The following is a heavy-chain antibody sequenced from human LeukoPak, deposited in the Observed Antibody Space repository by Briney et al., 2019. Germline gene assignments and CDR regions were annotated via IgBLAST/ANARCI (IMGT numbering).Heavy chain of an antibody. J-gene: IGHJ4*02. CDR3: SRQVVGNDY. CDR1: GESSFSNYY. Sequence: SETLSLACAVYGESSFSNYYWSWIRQTPGGALEWIGEINHSGYTNYNPSFKSRVTLSIDTSKNQSSLRLNSVTAADTAVYYCSRQVVGNDYWGQGTLVTVSS. D-gene: IGHD3-22*01. V-gene: IGHV4-34*01. CDR2: INHSGYT.